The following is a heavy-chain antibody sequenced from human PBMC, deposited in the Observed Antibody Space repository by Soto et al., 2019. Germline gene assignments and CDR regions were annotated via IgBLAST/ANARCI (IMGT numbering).Heavy chain of an antibody. CDR1: GGSLSGYY. CDR3: ARGGRDGDNWRFGPYY. D-gene: IGHD3-16*01. CDR2: ITHSGTT. J-gene: IGHJ4*02. V-gene: IGHV4-34*02. Sequence: QVQLQQWGAGLLKPSETLSLTCAVFGGSLSGYYWSWIRQTPGKGLEWIGEITHSGTTNYHPSLKSRVTISVDTSENQFSLKLSSVTAAATAVYYCARGGRDGDNWRFGPYYWGQGTLVTGSS.